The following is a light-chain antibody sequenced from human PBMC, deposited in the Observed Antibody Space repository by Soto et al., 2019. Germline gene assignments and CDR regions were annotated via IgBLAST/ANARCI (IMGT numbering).Light chain of an antibody. CDR2: GSS. V-gene: IGKV3-20*01. J-gene: IGKJ1*01. CDR3: QQYSRYPRT. Sequence: EIVLTQSPATLSLSPGERATLSCRASQSVSSSYLAWYQQKPGQAPRLLIYGSSSRATGIPARFSGSGSGTDFTLTISRLEPEDFATYYCQQYSRYPRTFGQGTKVEIK. CDR1: QSVSSSY.